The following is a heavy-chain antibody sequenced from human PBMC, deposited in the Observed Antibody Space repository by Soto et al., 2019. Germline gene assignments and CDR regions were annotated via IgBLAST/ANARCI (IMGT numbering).Heavy chain of an antibody. CDR1: GDSINNYY. CDR3: ARGGTRSADLPTY. Sequence: VRLQESGPGLVEPSETLSLTCSVSGDSINNYYWCWIRQPAGKGLEWIGRIYSSGSANYNPSLKTRGTMSVDTSKNQVFLSVTSVTAADTAVYFCARGGTRSADLPTYWGQGIQVIVSS. V-gene: IGHV4-4*07. J-gene: IGHJ4*02. D-gene: IGHD1-1*01. CDR2: IYSSGSA.